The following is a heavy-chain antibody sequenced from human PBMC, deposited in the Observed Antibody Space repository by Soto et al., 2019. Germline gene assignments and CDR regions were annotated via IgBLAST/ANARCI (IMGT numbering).Heavy chain of an antibody. CDR3: AHRGGATVGLYYFDY. Sequence: SGPTLVNPTQTLTLTCTFSGFSLSSRGVGVGWVRQPPGKALEWLALIMWNDDNHYSPSLKSRLTITKDTSKNQVVLTMTNMDPVDTATYYCAHRGGATVGLYYFDYWGQGALVTVSS. CDR2: IMWNDDN. CDR1: GFSLSSRGVG. D-gene: IGHD3-16*01. V-gene: IGHV2-5*01. J-gene: IGHJ4*02.